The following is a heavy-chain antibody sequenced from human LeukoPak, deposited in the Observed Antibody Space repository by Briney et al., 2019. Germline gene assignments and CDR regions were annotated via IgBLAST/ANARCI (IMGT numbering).Heavy chain of an antibody. CDR2: ISGSGGST. Sequence: SGGSLRLSCAASGFTFSSYAMSWVRQAPGKGLEWVSAISGSGGSTYYADSVKGRFTISRDNSKNTLYLQMNSLRAEDTAVYYCAKCGPGGYNQYYFDYWGQGTLVTVSS. D-gene: IGHD5-24*01. V-gene: IGHV3-23*01. CDR3: AKCGPGGYNQYYFDY. J-gene: IGHJ4*02. CDR1: GFTFSSYA.